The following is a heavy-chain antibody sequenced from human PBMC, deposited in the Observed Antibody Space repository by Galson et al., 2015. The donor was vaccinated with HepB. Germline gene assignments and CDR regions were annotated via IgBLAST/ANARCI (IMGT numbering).Heavy chain of an antibody. CDR1: GFTFSSYG. CDR2: ISYDGSNK. CDR3: AKDRHPAVGDFWSGYFGLAYYYGMDV. J-gene: IGHJ6*02. V-gene: IGHV3-30*18. Sequence: SLRLSCAASGFTFSSYGMHWVRQAPGKGLEWVAVISYDGSNKYYADSVKGRFTISRDNSKNTLYLQMNSLRAEDTAVYYCAKDRHPAVGDFWSGYFGLAYYYGMDVWGQGTTVTVSS. D-gene: IGHD3-3*01.